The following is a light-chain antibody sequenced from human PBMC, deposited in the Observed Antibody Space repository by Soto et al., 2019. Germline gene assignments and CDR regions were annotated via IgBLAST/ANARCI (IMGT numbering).Light chain of an antibody. CDR1: SSDVGSYNL. J-gene: IGLJ1*01. CDR2: EGS. CDR3: CSYAGSGTFV. V-gene: IGLV2-23*01. Sequence: QSVLTQPASVSGSPGQSITISCTGTSSDVGSYNLVSWYQQHPGKAPKLVIYEGSKRPSGVSSRFSGSKSDNTPSLTISGLQAKDEADYYCCSYAGSGTFVFGTGTKVTVL.